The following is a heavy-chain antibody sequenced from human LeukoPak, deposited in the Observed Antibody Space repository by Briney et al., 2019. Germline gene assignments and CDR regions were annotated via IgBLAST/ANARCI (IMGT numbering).Heavy chain of an antibody. Sequence: GRSLRLPCAASVFTFSSYGMHWVGHAPGKGRGGVVVIWYDGSNKYYADSVKGRFTISRDNYKNTLYLKMNSLRAEDTAVYYCARDPSQIQLWSNWFDPWGQGNLVTVSS. V-gene: IGHV3-33*01. CDR1: VFTFSSYG. J-gene: IGHJ5*02. CDR3: ARDPSQIQLWSNWFDP. CDR2: IWYDGSNK. D-gene: IGHD5-18*01.